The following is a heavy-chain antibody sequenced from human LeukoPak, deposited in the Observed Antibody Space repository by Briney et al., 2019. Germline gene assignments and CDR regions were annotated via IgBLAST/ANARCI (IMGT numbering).Heavy chain of an antibody. D-gene: IGHD3-3*01. Sequence: GRLIKDRGLEWVAVVSADGSERYYAQFVKGRFTISRDNSKNTLFLEMSSLRTEDTAVYYCAKGSGAYGHPTSPLFDFWGQGTLVTVSS. J-gene: IGHJ4*02. V-gene: IGHV3-30*18. CDR2: VSADGSER. CDR3: AKGSGAYGHPTSPLFDF.